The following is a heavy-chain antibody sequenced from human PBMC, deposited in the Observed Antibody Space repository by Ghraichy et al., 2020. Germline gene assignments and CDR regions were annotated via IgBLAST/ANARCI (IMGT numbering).Heavy chain of an antibody. Sequence: GGSLRLSCAASGFTFSNYAISWVRQAPGKGLEWVSAISGSGTNTYYADSVKGRFTVSRDNSKNTLSLQMNSLRVEDTAIYYCAKDVTNERGGVMDVWGQGTTVTVSS. V-gene: IGHV3-23*01. D-gene: IGHD1/OR15-1a*01. J-gene: IGHJ6*02. CDR2: ISGSGTNT. CDR1: GFTFSNYA. CDR3: AKDVTNERGGVMDV.